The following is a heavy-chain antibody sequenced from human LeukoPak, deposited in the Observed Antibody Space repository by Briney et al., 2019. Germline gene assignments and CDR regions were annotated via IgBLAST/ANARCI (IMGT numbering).Heavy chain of an antibody. D-gene: IGHD4-17*01. Sequence: GGSLRLSCAASGFTFSSYGMHWVRQAPGKGLEWVAVIWYGGSNKYYADSVKGRFTISRDNSKNTLYLQMNSLRAEDTAVYYCARDHRDYVYYYYGMDVWGQGTTVTVSS. J-gene: IGHJ6*02. V-gene: IGHV3-33*08. CDR1: GFTFSSYG. CDR3: ARDHRDYVYYYYGMDV. CDR2: IWYGGSNK.